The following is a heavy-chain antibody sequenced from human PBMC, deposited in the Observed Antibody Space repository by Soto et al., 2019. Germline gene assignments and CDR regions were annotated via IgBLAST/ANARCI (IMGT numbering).Heavy chain of an antibody. CDR2: INHSGST. Sequence: SETLSLTCAVYGGSFSGYYWSWIRQPPGKGLEWIGEINHSGSTNYNPSLKSRVTISVDTSKNQFSLKLSSVTAADTAVYYCARGGSIAARPFNSNDAFDIWGQGTMVTVSS. D-gene: IGHD6-6*01. J-gene: IGHJ3*02. CDR3: ARGGSIAARPFNSNDAFDI. V-gene: IGHV4-34*01. CDR1: GGSFSGYY.